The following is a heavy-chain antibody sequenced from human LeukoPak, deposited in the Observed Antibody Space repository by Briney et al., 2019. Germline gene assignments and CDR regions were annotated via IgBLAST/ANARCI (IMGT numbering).Heavy chain of an antibody. CDR1: GYTFTSYY. V-gene: IGHV1-2*02. D-gene: IGHD3-10*01. CDR2: INPNSGGT. Sequence: GASVKVSCKASGYTFTSYYMHWLRQAPGQGLEWMGWINPNSGGTDYAQKFQGRVTMTRDTSISTAYMELGRLRSDDTAVYYCARGPAGPRECDYWGQGTLVTVSS. J-gene: IGHJ4*02. CDR3: ARGPAGPRECDY.